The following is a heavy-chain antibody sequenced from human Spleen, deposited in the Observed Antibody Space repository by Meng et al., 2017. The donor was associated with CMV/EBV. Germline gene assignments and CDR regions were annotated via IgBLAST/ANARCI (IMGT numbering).Heavy chain of an antibody. D-gene: IGHD3-3*01. Sequence: SETLPLTCSVSGYSISSGYYWGWIRQPPGKGLEWIGSIYHSGSTYYNPSLKSRIIIFLDTSKNQFSLRLSSVTDADTAIYYCASALRFLEWPLDYWGQGKLVTVSS. CDR2: IYHSGST. CDR1: GYSISSGYY. CDR3: ASALRFLEWPLDY. V-gene: IGHV4-38-2*02. J-gene: IGHJ4*02.